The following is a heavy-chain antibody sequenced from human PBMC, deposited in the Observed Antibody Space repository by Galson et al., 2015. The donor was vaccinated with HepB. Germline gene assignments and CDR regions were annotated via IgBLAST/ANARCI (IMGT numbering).Heavy chain of an antibody. Sequence: SVKVSCKASGYTFTGYYMHWVRQAPGQGLEWMGRINPNSGGTNYAQKFQGRVTMTRDTSISTAYMELSRLRSDDTVVYYCARQYYYGSGSYLDYWGQGTLVTVSS. CDR2: INPNSGGT. CDR1: GYTFTGYY. J-gene: IGHJ4*02. D-gene: IGHD3-10*01. V-gene: IGHV1-2*05. CDR3: ARQYYYGSGSYLDY.